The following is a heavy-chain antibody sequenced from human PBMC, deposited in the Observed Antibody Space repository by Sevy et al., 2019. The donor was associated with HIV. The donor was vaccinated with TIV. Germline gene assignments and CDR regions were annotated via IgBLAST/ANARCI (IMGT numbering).Heavy chain of an antibody. V-gene: IGHV3-7*01. CDR3: AREVLPAAPTNYYYYYGMDV. CDR2: IKQDGSEK. CDR1: GFTFSSYW. D-gene: IGHD2-2*01. J-gene: IGHJ6*02. Sequence: GGSLRLSCAASGFTFSSYWMSWVCQAPGKGLEWVANIKQDGSEKYYVDSVKGRFTISRDNAKNSLYLKMNSLRAEDTAVYYCAREVLPAAPTNYYYYYGMDVWGQGTTVTVSS.